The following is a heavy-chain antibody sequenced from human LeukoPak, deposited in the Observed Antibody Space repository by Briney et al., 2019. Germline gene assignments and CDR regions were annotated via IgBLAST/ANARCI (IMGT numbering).Heavy chain of an antibody. Sequence: GGSLRLSCAASGFTFSGYYMSWIRQAPGKGLEWVSYISSSSSYTNYADSVKGRFTISRDNAKNSLYLQMNSLRAEDTAVYYCARAGIQGMAVDYWGQGTLVTVSS. CDR2: ISSSSSYT. J-gene: IGHJ4*02. CDR1: GFTFSGYY. V-gene: IGHV3-11*05. D-gene: IGHD6-13*01. CDR3: ARAGIQGMAVDY.